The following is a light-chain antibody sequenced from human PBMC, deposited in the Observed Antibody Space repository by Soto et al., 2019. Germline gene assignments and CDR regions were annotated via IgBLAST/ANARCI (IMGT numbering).Light chain of an antibody. CDR2: AAS. Sequence: DIQMTQSPSSLSASVGDRVTITCRASQSISSYLNWYQQKPGKAPKLLIYAASSLQSGVPSRFXXXXXXXXXXXXXXXLQPEDFATYYCQQSYSTPLTFGGGTKVEIK. V-gene: IGKV1-39*01. J-gene: IGKJ4*01. CDR3: QQSYSTPLT. CDR1: QSISSY.